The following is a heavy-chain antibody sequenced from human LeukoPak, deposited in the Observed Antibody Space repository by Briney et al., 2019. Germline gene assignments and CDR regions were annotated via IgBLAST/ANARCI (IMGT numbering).Heavy chain of an antibody. CDR3: ARDWGHYYDSSGYQLDY. J-gene: IGHJ4*02. Sequence: GASVNVSCKASGYTFTGYYMRWVRQAPGQGLEWMGWINPNSGGTNYAQKFQGWVTMTRDTSISTAYMELSRLRSDDTAVYYCARDWGHYYDSSGYQLDYWGQGTLVTVSS. CDR2: INPNSGGT. CDR1: GYTFTGYY. D-gene: IGHD3-22*01. V-gene: IGHV1-2*04.